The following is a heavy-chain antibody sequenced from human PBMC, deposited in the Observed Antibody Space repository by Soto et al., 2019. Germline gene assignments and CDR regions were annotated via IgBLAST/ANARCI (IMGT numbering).Heavy chain of an antibody. CDR2: IYWNDDD. CDR3: ARRRIEARWYWGAFDI. Sequence: ESGPTLVNPTQTLTLTCTFSGFSLTASGMGVGWIRQPPGKALEWLGLIYWNDDDRFSPSLENRLTITKDTSKNQVVLTLTNMDPVDTATYFCARRRIEARWYWGAFDIWGPGSKATV. CDR1: GFSLTASGMG. D-gene: IGHD2-15*01. V-gene: IGHV2-5*01. J-gene: IGHJ3*02.